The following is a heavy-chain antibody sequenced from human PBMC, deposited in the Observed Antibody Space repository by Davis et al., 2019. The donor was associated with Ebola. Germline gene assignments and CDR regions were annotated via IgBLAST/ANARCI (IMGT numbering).Heavy chain of an antibody. J-gene: IGHJ2*01. CDR3: ARHHLDYSNSWWYFDF. CDR1: GFALSKYA. Sequence: PGGSLRLSCAASGFALSKYAMHWVRQAPGKGLEWVAAISYDGTDEYNGDSVKGRFTVSRDISKNTLYLQMNSLRADDTALYFCARHHLDYSNSWWYFDFWGRGTLVAVSS. D-gene: IGHD6-6*01. V-gene: IGHV3-30-3*01. CDR2: ISYDGTDE.